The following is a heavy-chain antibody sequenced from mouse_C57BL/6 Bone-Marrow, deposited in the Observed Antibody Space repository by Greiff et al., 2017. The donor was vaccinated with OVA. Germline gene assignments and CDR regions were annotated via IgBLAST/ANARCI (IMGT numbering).Heavy chain of an antibody. D-gene: IGHD2-4*01. CDR1: GYSFTGYY. Sequence: VQLQQSGPELVKPGASVKISCKASGYSFTGYYMNWVKQSPEKSLEWIGEINPSTGGTTYNQTFKAKATLTVDKSSSTAYMQLKSLTSEDSAVYYCARGYEYGGAGFAYWGQGTLVTVSA. CDR2: INPSTGGT. V-gene: IGHV1-42*01. J-gene: IGHJ3*01. CDR3: ARGYEYGGAGFAY.